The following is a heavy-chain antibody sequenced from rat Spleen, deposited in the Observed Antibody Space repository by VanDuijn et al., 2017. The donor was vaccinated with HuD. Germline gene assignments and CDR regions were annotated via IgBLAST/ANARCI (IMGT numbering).Heavy chain of an antibody. CDR2: IIYDGSRT. V-gene: IGHV5S10*01. D-gene: IGHD1-11*01. J-gene: IGHJ2*01. CDR3: TIDRGTEGPFDY. Sequence: EVQLVESGGGLVQPGRSLKLSCAASGFTFSDYNMAWVRQAPKKGLEWVATIIYDGSRTYYRDSVKGRFTISRDNAKSSLYLQMDSLRSEDTATYYCTIDRGTEGPFDYWGQGVMVTVSS. CDR1: GFTFSDYN.